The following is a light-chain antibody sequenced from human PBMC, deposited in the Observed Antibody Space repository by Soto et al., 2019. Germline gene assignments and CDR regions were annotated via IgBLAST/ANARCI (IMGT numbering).Light chain of an antibody. J-gene: IGKJ2*01. V-gene: IGKV3-20*01. CDR2: GAS. Sequence: DIVLTQSPGTLSLSPGDRATLSCRSSQSVNSNYLAWYQQKPGQAPRLLIFGASTRATGIPDRVGGSGSGTDFTLTINRLEPEDCAVYYCQQYGRTFGQGTKVDIK. CDR3: QQYGRT. CDR1: QSVNSNY.